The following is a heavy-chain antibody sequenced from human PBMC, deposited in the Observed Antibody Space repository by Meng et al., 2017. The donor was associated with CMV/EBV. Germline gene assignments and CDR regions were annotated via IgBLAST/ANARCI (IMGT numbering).Heavy chain of an antibody. J-gene: IGHJ4*02. CDR3: AKGTSSWYGGGDY. CDR2: ISWDGGST. D-gene: IGHD6-13*01. CDR1: LFSFDDYT. Sequence: AATLFSFDDYTMHWVRRAPGKGLEWVSLISWDGGSTYYADSVKGRFTISRDNSKNSLYLQMNSLRTEDTALYYCAKGTSSWYGGGDYWGQGTLVTVSS. V-gene: IGHV3-43*01.